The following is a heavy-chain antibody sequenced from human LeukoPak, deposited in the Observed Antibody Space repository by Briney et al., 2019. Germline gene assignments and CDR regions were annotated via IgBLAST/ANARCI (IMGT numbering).Heavy chain of an antibody. V-gene: IGHV3-33*01. D-gene: IGHD3-22*01. CDR2: IWYDGSNK. CDR1: GFTFSTYG. Sequence: PGGSLRLSCAASGFTFSTYGMHWVRQVPGKGLEWVALIWYDGSNKYYADSVKGRFIISRDNSKDTLYLQMNSLRAEDTAVYYCARARNNYDSSGYSALDCWGQGTLVTVSS. J-gene: IGHJ4*02. CDR3: ARARNNYDSSGYSALDC.